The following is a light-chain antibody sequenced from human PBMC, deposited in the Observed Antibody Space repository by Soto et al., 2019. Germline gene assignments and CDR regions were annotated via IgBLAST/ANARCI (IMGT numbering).Light chain of an antibody. V-gene: IGKV3-20*01. J-gene: IGKJ4*01. CDR2: GAS. Sequence: EIVLTQSPGTLSLSPGERATLSCRASQSVSSSYLAWYQQKPGQAPRLLIYGASSRATGIPDRFSGSGSGTDFTLTISRLEPEDFAVYYCQQDGSSRATLGVGTKGDLK. CDR1: QSVSSSY. CDR3: QQDGSSRAT.